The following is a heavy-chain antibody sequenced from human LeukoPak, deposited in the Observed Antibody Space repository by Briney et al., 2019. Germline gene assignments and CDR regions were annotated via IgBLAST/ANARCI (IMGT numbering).Heavy chain of an antibody. CDR3: ARVQYFDGERWFDP. Sequence: PWETLSLTCAVSGYSISSGYYWGWLRQPPGKGLEWIGSIYHSGSTYYNPSLKSRVTISVDTSKNQFSLKLSSVTAADTAVYYCARVQYFDGERWFDPWGQGTLVTVSS. J-gene: IGHJ5*02. D-gene: IGHD3-9*01. CDR1: GYSISSGYY. CDR2: IYHSGST. V-gene: IGHV4-38-2*01.